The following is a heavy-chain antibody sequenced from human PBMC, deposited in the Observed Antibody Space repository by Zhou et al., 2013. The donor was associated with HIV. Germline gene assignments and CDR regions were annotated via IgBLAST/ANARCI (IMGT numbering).Heavy chain of an antibody. CDR1: GAPFSSFA. CDR2: IIPILGTP. CDR3: ARALSTSWSYGGYYYMDV. Sequence: QVQLVQSGAEVKRPGSSVKISCRTSGAPFSSFAFNWMRQAPGQGLEWVGGIIPILGTPNYAQKFLGRVAITADEPSGTVYLELSGLRSADTAVYFCARALSTSWSYGGYYYMDVWGKGTTVTVS. V-gene: IGHV1-69*11. D-gene: IGHD2-2*01. J-gene: IGHJ6*03.